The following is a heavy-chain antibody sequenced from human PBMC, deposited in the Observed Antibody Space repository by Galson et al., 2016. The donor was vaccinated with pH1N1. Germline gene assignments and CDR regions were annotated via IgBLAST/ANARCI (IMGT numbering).Heavy chain of an antibody. V-gene: IGHV2-5*02. CDR3: AHREVMITNAFDF. D-gene: IGHD3-16*01. Sequence: PALVKPTQALTLTCTFSGFSLNSSGMGVGWIRQPPGKALEWLALIYWDDGKRYSPSLKTRLTINKDTSKNQVVLMMTNMDPVDTATYYCAHREVMITNAFDFWGQGTMVTVSS. CDR1: GFSLNSSGMG. CDR2: IYWDDGK. J-gene: IGHJ3*01.